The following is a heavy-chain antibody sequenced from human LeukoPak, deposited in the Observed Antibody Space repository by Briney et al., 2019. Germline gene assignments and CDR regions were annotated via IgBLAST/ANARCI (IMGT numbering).Heavy chain of an antibody. CDR1: GFTFRNYS. J-gene: IGHJ3*02. CDR2: ISGSGGTT. CDR3: ASRATEGAFDM. Sequence: GGSLRLSCAASGFTFRNYSMTWVRQAPGKGLEWVSAISGSGGTTSYADSVKGRFTISRDNSENTLYLQMNSLRADDTAVYYCASRATEGAFDMWGQGTTVAASS. V-gene: IGHV3-23*01.